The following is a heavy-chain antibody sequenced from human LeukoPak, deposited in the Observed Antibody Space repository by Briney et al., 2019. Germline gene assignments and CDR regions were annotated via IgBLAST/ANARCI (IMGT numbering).Heavy chain of an antibody. CDR2: IRYDGSNK. D-gene: IGHD6-13*01. Sequence: PGGSLRLSCAASGFTFSSYGMHWVRQAPGKGLEWVAFIRYDGSNKYYADSVKGRFTISRDNSKNTLYLQMNSLRAEDTAVYYCARDHSGSSWYDAFDIWGQGTMVTVSA. V-gene: IGHV3-30*02. CDR3: ARDHSGSSWYDAFDI. CDR1: GFTFSSYG. J-gene: IGHJ3*02.